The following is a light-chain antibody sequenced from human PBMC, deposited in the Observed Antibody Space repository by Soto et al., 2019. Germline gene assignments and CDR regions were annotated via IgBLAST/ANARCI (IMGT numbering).Light chain of an antibody. Sequence: NFMLTQPHSVSESPGKTVIISCTRSSGSIASNYVQWYQRRPGSSPTTVIYEDNQRPSGVPDRFSGSIDSSSNSASLTISGLETEDEADYYCQSYDATNQVFGGGTKVTVL. V-gene: IGLV6-57*01. J-gene: IGLJ3*02. CDR2: EDN. CDR1: SGSIASNY. CDR3: QSYDATNQV.